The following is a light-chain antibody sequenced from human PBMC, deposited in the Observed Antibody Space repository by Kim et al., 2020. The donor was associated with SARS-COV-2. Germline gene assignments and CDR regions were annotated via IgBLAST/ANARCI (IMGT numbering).Light chain of an antibody. V-gene: IGLV2-14*03. CDR1: RCDVGAYNH. J-gene: IGLJ1*01. Sequence: QSALTQPASVSGSPGQSITISCTGTRCDVGAYNHVSWYQQHPGKAPKVLIFDVSDRPLGVSNRFSGSKSGNTASLTISGLQAEDEADYYCCSYTSSITYVFGTGTKVTVL. CDR3: CSYTSSITYV. CDR2: DVS.